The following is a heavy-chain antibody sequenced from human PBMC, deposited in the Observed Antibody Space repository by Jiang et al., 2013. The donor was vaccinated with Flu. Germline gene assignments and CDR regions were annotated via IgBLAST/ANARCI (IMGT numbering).Heavy chain of an antibody. CDR2: IYYSGST. D-gene: IGHD2-15*01. Sequence: GSGLVKPPETLSLTCTVSGGSISSYYWSWIRQPPGKGLEWIGYIYYSGSTNYNPSLKSRVTISVDTSKNQFSLKLSSVTAADTAVYYCARHPFRCSGGSCSLPWGQGTLVTVSS. CDR1: GGSISSYY. V-gene: IGHV4-59*08. J-gene: IGHJ5*02. CDR3: ARHPFRCSGGSCSLP.